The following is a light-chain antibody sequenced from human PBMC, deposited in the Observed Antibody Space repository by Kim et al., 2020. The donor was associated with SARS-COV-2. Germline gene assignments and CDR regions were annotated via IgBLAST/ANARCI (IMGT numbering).Light chain of an antibody. J-gene: IGLJ2*01. CDR3: QAWDSSTVV. CDR2: QDS. Sequence: SYELTQPPSVSVSPGQTASITCSGDKLGDKYACWYQQKPGQSPVLVIYQDSKRPSGIPERFSGSNSGNTATLTISGTQAMDEADYYCQAWDSSTVVFGGGTPLTLL. V-gene: IGLV3-1*01. CDR1: KLGDKY.